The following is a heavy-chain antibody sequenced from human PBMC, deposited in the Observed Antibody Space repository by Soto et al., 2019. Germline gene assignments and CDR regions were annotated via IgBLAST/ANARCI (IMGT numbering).Heavy chain of an antibody. D-gene: IGHD5-12*01. J-gene: IGHJ4*02. Sequence: QVQLVQSGAEVKKPGSSVKVSCKASGGTFSTSTFTWVRQAPGQGLEWMGRIIPILEVADYAQEFQGRVTMTAXTXTXTTXMDLSSLKSEATAVYYCARDSPIGSVFSGYDGIDSWGQGTLVTVSS. CDR3: ARDSPIGSVFSGYDGIDS. CDR1: GGTFSTST. V-gene: IGHV1-69*08. CDR2: IIPILEVA.